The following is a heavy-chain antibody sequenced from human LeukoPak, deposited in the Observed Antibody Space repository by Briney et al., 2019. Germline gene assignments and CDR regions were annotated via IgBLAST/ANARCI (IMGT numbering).Heavy chain of an antibody. CDR1: GGSISSSSYY. J-gene: IGHJ4*02. CDR2: IYSTGST. CDR3: VRHRPEGSYPLDS. V-gene: IGHV4-39*01. Sequence: PSETLSLTCTVSGGSISSSSYYWGWIRQPPGKGLEWIGSIYSTGSTTYSPSLKSRVIMSADTSKNQFSLKVTSVTAADTAVYYCVRHRPEGSYPLDSWGQGALVTVSS.